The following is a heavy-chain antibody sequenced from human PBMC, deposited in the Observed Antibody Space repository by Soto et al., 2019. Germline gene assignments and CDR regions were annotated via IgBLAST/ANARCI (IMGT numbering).Heavy chain of an antibody. CDR1: GYTFTGYY. CDR2: INPNSGGT. Sequence: ASVKVSCKASGYTFTGYYMHWVRQAPGQGLEWMGWINPNSGGTNYAQKFQGRVTMTRDTSISTAYMELSRLRSDDTAVYYCARVTTLWEMATINDPFDIWGQGTLVTVSS. D-gene: IGHD1-26*01. V-gene: IGHV1-2*02. CDR3: ARVTTLWEMATINDPFDI. J-gene: IGHJ3*02.